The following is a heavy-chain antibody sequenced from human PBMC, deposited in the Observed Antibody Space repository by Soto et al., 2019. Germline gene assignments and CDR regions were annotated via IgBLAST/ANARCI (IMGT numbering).Heavy chain of an antibody. Sequence: SETLSLTCTVSGGSISSYYWSWIRQPPGKGLEWIGYIYYSGSTNYNPSLKSRDTISVDTSKNQFSLKLSSVTAADTAVYYCARGLTSGWYDVGYWGQGTLVTVSS. J-gene: IGHJ4*02. D-gene: IGHD6-19*01. CDR3: ARGLTSGWYDVGY. CDR2: IYYSGST. V-gene: IGHV4-59*01. CDR1: GGSISSYY.